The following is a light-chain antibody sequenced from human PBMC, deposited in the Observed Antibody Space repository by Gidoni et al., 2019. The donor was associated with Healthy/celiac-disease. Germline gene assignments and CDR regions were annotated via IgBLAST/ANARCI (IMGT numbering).Light chain of an antibody. CDR1: QSISSY. Sequence: DIQMTQSPSSLSASVGDRVTITCRASQSISSYLNWYQQKPGKAPKLLIYAASSLQSGVPSRFSGSGSGTDFTLTISSLQPEDFATYYCQQSYSTLHTGTFGQGTKVEIK. CDR3: QQSYSTLHTGT. J-gene: IGKJ1*01. CDR2: AAS. V-gene: IGKV1-39*01.